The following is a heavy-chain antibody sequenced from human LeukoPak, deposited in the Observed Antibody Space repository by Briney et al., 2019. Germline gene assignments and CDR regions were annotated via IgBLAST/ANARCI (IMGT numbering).Heavy chain of an antibody. CDR3: ARHVRGYSGYDSINFFDY. CDR2: IYYGGST. V-gene: IGHV4-59*01. D-gene: IGHD5-12*01. CDR1: AGSISSYY. Sequence: SETLSLTCTVSAGSISSYYWSWIRQPPGKGLEWIGYIYYGGSTNYNPSLKSRVSISVDMSKNQFSLKLSSVTAAATAMYYCARHVRGYSGYDSINFFDYWGQGTLVTVSS. J-gene: IGHJ4*02.